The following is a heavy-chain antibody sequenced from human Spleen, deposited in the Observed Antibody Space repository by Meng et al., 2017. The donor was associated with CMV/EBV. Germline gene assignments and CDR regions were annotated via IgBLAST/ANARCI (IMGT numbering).Heavy chain of an antibody. CDR2: ISISSTYI. J-gene: IGHJ4*02. V-gene: IGHV3-21*01. Sequence: GGPLRLSCSTSGFTSSTYGMNWVRQAPGKGLEWVSSISISSTYIFYADSVKGRFTMSRDDANNSLYRQMNSLRAEDTAVYYCVRRLEYYFDYWGQGTLVTVSS. CDR1: GFTSSTYG. CDR3: VRRLEYYFDY.